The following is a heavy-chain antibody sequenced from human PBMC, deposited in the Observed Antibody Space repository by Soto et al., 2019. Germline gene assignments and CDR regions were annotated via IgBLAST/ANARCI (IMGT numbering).Heavy chain of an antibody. CDR3: ARGSHYGSGSYGPWFDS. D-gene: IGHD3-10*01. CDR1: GGSISSGDYY. V-gene: IGHV4-30-4*01. Sequence: XQTLRLPCTVSGGSISSGDYYWSWIRQPPGKGLEWIGYIYYSGSTYYNPSLKSRVTISVDTSKNQFSLKLSSVTAADTAVYYCARGSHYGSGSYGPWFDSWGQGTLVTVPS. J-gene: IGHJ5*01. CDR2: IYYSGST.